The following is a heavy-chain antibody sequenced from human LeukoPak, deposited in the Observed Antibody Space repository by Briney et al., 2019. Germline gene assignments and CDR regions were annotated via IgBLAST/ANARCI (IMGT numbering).Heavy chain of an antibody. V-gene: IGHV3-30*03. D-gene: IGHD3-22*01. CDR3: ARLTPSTYYYDSNGYRGGLDS. J-gene: IGHJ4*02. CDR2: ISSDGSNK. CDR1: GFSVSDNY. Sequence: GGPLRLSCSASGFSVSDNYMHWVRQAPGKGLEWVAVISSDGSNKYYGDSVKGRFTISRDNSKNTLYLEVNSLRDEDTAVYYCARLTPSTYYYDSNGYRGGLDSWGQGTLVTVSS.